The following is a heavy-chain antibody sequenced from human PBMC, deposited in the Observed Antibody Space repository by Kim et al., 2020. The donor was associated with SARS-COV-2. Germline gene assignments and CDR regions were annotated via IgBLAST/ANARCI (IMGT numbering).Heavy chain of an antibody. V-gene: IGHV3-21*01. CDR1: GFTFSSYS. J-gene: IGHJ4*02. CDR2: ISSSSSYI. CDR3: ARERGASFVDYSSGWLVPRAGAFDY. D-gene: IGHD6-19*01. Sequence: GGSLRLSCAASGFTFSSYSMNWVRQAPGKGLEWVSSISSSSSYIYYADSVKGRFTISRDNAKNSLYLQMNSLRAEDTAVYYCARERGASFVDYSSGWLVPRAGAFDYWGQGTLVTVSS.